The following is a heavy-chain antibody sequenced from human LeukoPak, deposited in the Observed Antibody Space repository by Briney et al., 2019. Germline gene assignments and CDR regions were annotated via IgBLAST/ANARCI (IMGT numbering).Heavy chain of an antibody. CDR1: GYTFTSYD. CDR3: ARDQLSYCSSTSCYAIDY. D-gene: IGHD2-2*01. CDR2: MNPNSGNT. V-gene: IGHV1-8*01. J-gene: IGHJ4*02. Sequence: ASVKVSCKASGYTFTSYDINWVRQATGQGLEWMGWMNPNSGNTGYAQKFQGRVTMTRNTSISTAYMELSSLRSEDTAVYYCARDQLSYCSSTSCYAIDYWGQGTLVTVSS.